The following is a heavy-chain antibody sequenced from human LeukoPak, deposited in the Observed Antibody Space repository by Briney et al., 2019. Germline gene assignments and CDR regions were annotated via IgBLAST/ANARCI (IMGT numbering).Heavy chain of an antibody. J-gene: IGHJ4*02. CDR1: GVSVSDGRYY. V-gene: IGHV3-53*01. CDR2: IYSGGST. D-gene: IGHD6-13*01. CDR3: ARDAGYSSSWSPIHY. Sequence: LSLTCNVSGVSVSDGRYYWTWIRQHPGKGLEWVSVIYSGGSTYYADSVKGRFTISRDNSKNTLYLQMNSLRAEDTAVYYCARDAGYSSSWSPIHYWGQGTLVTVSS.